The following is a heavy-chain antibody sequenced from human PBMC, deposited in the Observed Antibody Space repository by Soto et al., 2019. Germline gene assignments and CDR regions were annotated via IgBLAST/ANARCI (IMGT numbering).Heavy chain of an antibody. CDR1: GGSISSGGYY. Sequence: QVQLQESGPGLVKPSQTLSLTCTVSGGSISSGGYYWSWIRQHPGKGLEWIGYISYRGSAYYSPSLKSLVTISVDTSKNQFSLKVNSVTAADTAVYYCARRMQNYYTMGVWGQGTTVTVSS. V-gene: IGHV4-31*01. CDR3: ARRMQNYYTMGV. D-gene: IGHD2-15*01. J-gene: IGHJ6*02. CDR2: ISYRGSA.